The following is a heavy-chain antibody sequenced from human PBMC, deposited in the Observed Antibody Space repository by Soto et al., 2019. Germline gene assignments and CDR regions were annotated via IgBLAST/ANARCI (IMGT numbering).Heavy chain of an antibody. CDR1: GGSISSGGYY. CDR2: IYYSGST. Sequence: SETLSLTCTVSGGSISSGGYYWSWIRQHPGKGLEWIGYIYYSGSTYYNPSLKSRVTISVDTSKNQFSLKLSSVTAADTAVYYCARLCSDYIWGTYRPNALFDPGGQRSLVPVSS. D-gene: IGHD3-16*02. V-gene: IGHV4-31*03. CDR3: ARLCSDYIWGTYRPNALFDP. J-gene: IGHJ5*02.